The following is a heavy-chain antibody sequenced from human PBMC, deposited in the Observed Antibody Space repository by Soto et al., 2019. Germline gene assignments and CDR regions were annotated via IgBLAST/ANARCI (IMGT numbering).Heavy chain of an antibody. V-gene: IGHV3-74*01. CDR3: VRGSGGWYGIDS. CDR1: GFTFSSYW. D-gene: IGHD6-19*01. Sequence: EVQVVESGGGLVQPGGSLRLSCAASGFTFSSYWMHWVRQAPGKWLVWVSRINSAGSTTTYADSVKGRFTISRDNAKNTLYLQMNSLRAEDTAVYYCVRGSGGWYGIDSWGQGTLVTVSS. J-gene: IGHJ4*02. CDR2: INSAGSTT.